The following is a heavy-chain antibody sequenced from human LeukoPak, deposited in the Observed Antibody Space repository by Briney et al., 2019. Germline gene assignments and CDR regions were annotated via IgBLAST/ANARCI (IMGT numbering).Heavy chain of an antibody. Sequence: GSLRLSCAASGFTFSSYSMNWVRQAPGKGLEWVSSISSSSSYIYYADSVKGRFTISRDNAKNSLYLQMNSLRAEDTAVYYCATTYYDFWSGSPPYYFDYWGQGTLVTVSS. V-gene: IGHV3-21*01. D-gene: IGHD3-3*01. J-gene: IGHJ4*02. CDR3: ATTYYDFWSGSPPYYFDY. CDR1: GFTFSSYS. CDR2: ISSSSSYI.